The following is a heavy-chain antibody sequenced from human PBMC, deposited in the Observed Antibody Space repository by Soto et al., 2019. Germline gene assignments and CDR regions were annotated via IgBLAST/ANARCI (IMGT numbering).Heavy chain of an antibody. CDR2: IYHSGST. J-gene: IGHJ1*01. CDR1: GGSISSGGYS. Sequence: SETLSLTCAVSGGSISSGGYSWSWIRQPPGKGLEWIGYIYHSGSTYYNPSLKSRVTVSVDRSKNQFSLKLSSVTAADTAVYYCARGDLCGGDCYEYFQHWGQGTLVTVSS. V-gene: IGHV4-30-2*01. D-gene: IGHD2-21*02. CDR3: ARGDLCGGDCYEYFQH.